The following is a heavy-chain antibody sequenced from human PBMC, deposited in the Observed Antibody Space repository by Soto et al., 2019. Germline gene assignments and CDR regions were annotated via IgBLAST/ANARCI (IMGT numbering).Heavy chain of an antibody. Sequence: TLSLPCTVSGGSISSGGYYWGWVRQAPGKGLEWIGYIYYSGSTYYNPSLKSRVTISVDTSKNQFSLKLSSVTAADTAVYYCARAAHYSSPFRWFDPWGQGTLVTVSS. CDR2: IYYSGST. CDR1: GGSISSGGYY. V-gene: IGHV4-31*03. J-gene: IGHJ5*02. CDR3: ARAAHYSSPFRWFDP. D-gene: IGHD6-13*01.